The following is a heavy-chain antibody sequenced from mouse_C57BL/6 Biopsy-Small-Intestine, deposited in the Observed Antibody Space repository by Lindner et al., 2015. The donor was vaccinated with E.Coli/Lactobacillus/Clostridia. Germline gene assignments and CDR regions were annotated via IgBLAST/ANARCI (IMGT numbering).Heavy chain of an antibody. CDR2: IYPGDGDT. CDR1: GYAFSSYW. D-gene: IGHD2-2*01. J-gene: IGHJ3*01. Sequence: VQLQESGAELVKPGASVKISCKASGYAFSSYWMNWVKQRPGKGLEWIGQIYPGDGDTNYNGKFKGKATLTADKSSSTAYMELRSLTSEDSAVYFCATSWLRRFAYWGQGTLVTVSA. V-gene: IGHV1-80*01. CDR3: ATSWLRRFAY.